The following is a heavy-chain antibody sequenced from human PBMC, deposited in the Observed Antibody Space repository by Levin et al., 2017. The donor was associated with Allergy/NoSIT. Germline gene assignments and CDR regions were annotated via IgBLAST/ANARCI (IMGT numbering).Heavy chain of an antibody. Sequence: SETLSLTCTVSGYSISSGFYWGWIRQPPGTGLEWIGNIYHSGSTYYNPSLKSRVTISVDTSKNQFSLKLTSVTAADTAVYYWARQVGSAVTYDYWGQGTLVTVSS. CDR3: ARQVGSAVTYDY. CDR1: GYSISSGFY. CDR2: IYHSGST. J-gene: IGHJ4*02. V-gene: IGHV4-38-2*02. D-gene: IGHD4-17*01.